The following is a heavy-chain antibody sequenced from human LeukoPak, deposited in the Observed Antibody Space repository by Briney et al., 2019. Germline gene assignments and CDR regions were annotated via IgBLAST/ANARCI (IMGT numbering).Heavy chain of an antibody. V-gene: IGHV3-23*01. CDR1: GFIFGNYA. CDR3: ARAAAYYYYYMDV. CDR2: ISGSGGST. J-gene: IGHJ6*03. Sequence: GGSLRLSCAASGFIFGNYAVNWVRQAPGKGLEWVSAISGSGGSTYYADSVKGRFTISRDNSKNTLYLQMNSLRAEDTAVYYCARAAAYYYYYMDVWGKGTTVTVSS.